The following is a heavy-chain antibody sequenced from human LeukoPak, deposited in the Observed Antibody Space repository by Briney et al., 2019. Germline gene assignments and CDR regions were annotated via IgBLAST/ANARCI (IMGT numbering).Heavy chain of an antibody. J-gene: IGHJ5*02. V-gene: IGHV4-59*08. CDR2: FSDSGNT. CDR3: ARHATGSYSVPWLDP. D-gene: IGHD3-10*01. Sequence: SETLSLTCTVSGGSISNHYWSWIRQPPGRGLERIGYFSDSGNTIYNPSLKSRVTILGDTSKNQFSLKLSSVTAADTAVYYCARHATGSYSVPWLDPWGQGTLVTVST. CDR1: GGSISNHY.